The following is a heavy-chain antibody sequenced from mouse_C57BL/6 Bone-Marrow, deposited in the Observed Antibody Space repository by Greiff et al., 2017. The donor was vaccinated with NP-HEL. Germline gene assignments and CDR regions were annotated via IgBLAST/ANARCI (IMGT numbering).Heavy chain of an antibody. V-gene: IGHV1-52*01. CDR2: IDPSDSET. CDR3: ARRYYWYFDV. CDR1: GYTFTSYW. J-gene: IGHJ1*03. Sequence: QVQLKQPGAELVRPGSSVKLSCKASGYTFTSYWMHWVKQRPIQGLEWIGNIDPSDSETHYNQKFKDKATLTVDKSSSTAYMQLSSLTSEDSAVYYCARRYYWYFDVWGTGTTVTVSS.